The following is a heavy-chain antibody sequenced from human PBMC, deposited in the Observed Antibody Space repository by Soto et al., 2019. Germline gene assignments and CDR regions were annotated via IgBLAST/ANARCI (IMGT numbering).Heavy chain of an antibody. V-gene: IGHV4-61*01. J-gene: IGHJ4*02. D-gene: IGHD2-15*01. CDR2: IHYSGST. CDR1: GGSVNIGTYY. CDR3: AHMPVYCSGGSCYLFDY. Sequence: SETLSLTCTVPGGSVNIGTYYWSWIRQPPGKGLEWIGFIHYSGSTNYNPSLKSRVTMSVDTSKSQVVLTMTNMDPVDTATYYCAHMPVYCSGGSCYLFDYWGQGTLVTVSS.